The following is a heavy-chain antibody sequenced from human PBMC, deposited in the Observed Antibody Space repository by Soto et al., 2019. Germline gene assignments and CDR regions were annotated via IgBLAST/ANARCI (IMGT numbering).Heavy chain of an antibody. D-gene: IGHD3-10*02. V-gene: IGHV3-11*05. CDR2: SSNSGTFT. CDR1: GFSISDHY. CDR3: ARSGDNYNVLDY. Sequence: QVQLVESGGGLVKPGGSLRLTCAASGFSISDHYMSWIRQAPGKGLEWVSYSSNSGTFTKYADSVKGRFFISRDNAKNSLYLEINSLRGEDTAIYCCARSGDNYNVLDYWGQGTPVTVSS. J-gene: IGHJ4*02.